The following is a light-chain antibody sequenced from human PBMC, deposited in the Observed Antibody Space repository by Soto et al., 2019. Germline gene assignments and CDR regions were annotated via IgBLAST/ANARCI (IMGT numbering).Light chain of an antibody. CDR1: TSNIGAHYD. Sequence: VLTQPPSVSGAPGQRVTIACTGTTSNIGAHYDVHWYQHIPGTAPKLLIYGYIHRPSGVPDRFSGSKSDTSASLAITGLQAEDEADYYCQSYDSSLSSYVFGPGTKVTVL. CDR2: GYI. J-gene: IGLJ1*01. V-gene: IGLV1-40*01. CDR3: QSYDSSLSSYV.